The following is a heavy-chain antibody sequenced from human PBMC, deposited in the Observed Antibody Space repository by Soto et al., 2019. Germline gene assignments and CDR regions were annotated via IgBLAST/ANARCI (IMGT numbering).Heavy chain of an antibody. J-gene: IGHJ4*02. CDR1: GGPFSRYA. Sequence: VPLVQSGAEVKKPGSSVKVSCKASGGPFSRYAISWVRQAPGPGLEWMGGIIPIFGTANYAQKFQGRVTITADESTSTAYMELSSLRSEDTAVYYCARFPNWTAYYFDYWGQGTLVTVSS. D-gene: IGHD1-1*01. CDR3: ARFPNWTAYYFDY. V-gene: IGHV1-69*01. CDR2: IIPIFGTA.